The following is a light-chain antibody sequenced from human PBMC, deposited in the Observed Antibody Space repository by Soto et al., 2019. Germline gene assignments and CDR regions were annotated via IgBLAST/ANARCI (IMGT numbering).Light chain of an antibody. CDR2: DAS. Sequence: EIVMTQSPGTLSASVGDRVTITCRASQSISSWLAWYQQKPGKAPKLLIYDASSLESGVPSRFSGSGSGTELTLTISSLQPDDFETYYCQQYNSYSITFGQGTRLEIK. V-gene: IGKV1-5*01. J-gene: IGKJ5*01. CDR1: QSISSW. CDR3: QQYNSYSIT.